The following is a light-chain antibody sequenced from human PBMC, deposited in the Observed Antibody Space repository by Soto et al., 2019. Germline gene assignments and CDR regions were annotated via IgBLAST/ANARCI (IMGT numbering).Light chain of an antibody. V-gene: IGKV3D-15*01. Sequence: EIVLTQYPGTLSLSPGERATLSCRASQSVSSNLAWYQQKPGQAPRLLIYGASTRATGIPARFSGSGSGTEFTLTISSLQSEDFAVYYCQQYNNWPPSFGQGTRLEI. J-gene: IGKJ5*01. CDR3: QQYNNWPPS. CDR2: GAS. CDR1: QSVSSN.